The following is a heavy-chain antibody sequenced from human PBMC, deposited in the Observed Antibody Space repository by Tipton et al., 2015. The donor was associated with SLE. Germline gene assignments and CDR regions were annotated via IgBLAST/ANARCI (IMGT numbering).Heavy chain of an antibody. Sequence: TLSLTCTVSGGSISSGSYYWSWIRQPPGKGLEWIGYIYYSGSTYYNPSLKSRVTISVDTSKNQFSLKLSSVTAADTAVYYCAARAIDWYFDLWGRGTLVTVSS. CDR1: GGSISSGSYY. CDR2: IYYSGST. CDR3: AARAIDWYFDL. V-gene: IGHV4-31*03. J-gene: IGHJ2*01.